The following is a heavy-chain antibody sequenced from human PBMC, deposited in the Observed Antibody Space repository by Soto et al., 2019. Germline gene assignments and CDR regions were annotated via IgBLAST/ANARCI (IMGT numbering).Heavy chain of an antibody. J-gene: IGHJ6*02. Sequence: GESLKISCKGSGYSFTSYWIGWVRQMPGKGLEWMGIIYPGDSDTRYSPSFQGQVTISADKSISTAYLQWSSLKASDTAMYYCVSFHHEVARYYIYILVWGQATTVTVS. CDR3: VSFHHEVARYYIYILV. CDR2: IYPGDSDT. D-gene: IGHD1-26*01. V-gene: IGHV5-51*01. CDR1: GYSFTSYW.